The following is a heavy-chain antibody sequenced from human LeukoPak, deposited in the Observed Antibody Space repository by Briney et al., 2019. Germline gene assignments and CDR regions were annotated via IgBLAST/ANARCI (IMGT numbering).Heavy chain of an antibody. CDR3: VSGWDEIFDY. V-gene: IGHV4-39*07. Sequence: SETLSLTCTVSGGSISSSSYYWGWIRQPPGKGLEWIGSIYYSGSTYYNPSLKSRVTISVDTSKNQFSLKLSSVTAADTAVYYCVSGWDEIFDYWGQGTLVTVSS. CDR2: IYYSGST. J-gene: IGHJ4*02. D-gene: IGHD6-19*01. CDR1: GGSISSSSYY.